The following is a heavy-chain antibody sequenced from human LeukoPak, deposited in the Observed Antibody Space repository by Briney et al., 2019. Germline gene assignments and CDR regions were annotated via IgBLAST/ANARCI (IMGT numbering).Heavy chain of an antibody. CDR3: ARDNSHAVAGDY. V-gene: IGHV1-69*04. J-gene: IGHJ4*02. Sequence: SVKVSCKASGGTFSSYAISWVRQAPGQGLEWMGRIIPILGIANYAQKFQGRVTMTTDTSTSTAYMELRSLRSDDTAVYYCARDNSHAVAGDYWGQGTLVTVSS. CDR2: IIPILGIA. CDR1: GGTFSSYA. D-gene: IGHD6-19*01.